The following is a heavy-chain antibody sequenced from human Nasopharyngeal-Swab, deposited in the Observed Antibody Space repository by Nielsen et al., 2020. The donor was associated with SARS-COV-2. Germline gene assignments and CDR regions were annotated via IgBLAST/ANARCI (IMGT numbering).Heavy chain of an antibody. CDR3: ARDRVPYDSSGYSHGYYGMDV. CDR1: GFSFSIYG. J-gene: IGHJ6*02. V-gene: IGHV3-21*05. D-gene: IGHD3-22*01. CDR2: IGSDYHNV. Sequence: GESLKISCAASGFSFSIYGMSWVRQAPGKGLEWVSYIGSDYHNVHYADSVKGRFTISRDNAKNSLYLQMNSLRAEDTAVYYCARDRVPYDSSGYSHGYYGMDVWGQGTTVTVSS.